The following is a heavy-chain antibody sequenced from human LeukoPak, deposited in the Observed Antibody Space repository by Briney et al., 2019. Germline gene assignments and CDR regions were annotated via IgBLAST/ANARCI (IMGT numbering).Heavy chain of an antibody. V-gene: IGHV3-23*01. J-gene: IGHJ4*02. CDR1: GFTFSNYA. CDR2: IYFSGGNT. Sequence: PGGSLSLSCAASGFTFSNYAMSWVRHAPGKGLEWVSSIYFSGGNTYSADSVKGRFTISRDNSRNTLYLQMNSLRAEDTAVYYCVKDQGEAIVPRRFDYWGQGTLVTVSS. CDR3: VKDQGEAIVPRRFDY. D-gene: IGHD6-6*01.